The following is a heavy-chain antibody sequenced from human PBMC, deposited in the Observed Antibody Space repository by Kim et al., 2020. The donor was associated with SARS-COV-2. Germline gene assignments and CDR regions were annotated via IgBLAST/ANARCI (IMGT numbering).Heavy chain of an antibody. Sequence: GGSLRLSCAASGFTFSSYEMNWVRQAPGKGLEWVSYISSSGSTIYYADSVKGRFTISRDNAKNSLYLQMNSLRAEDTAVYYCARAGSIVVVTAPFDYWGQGTLVTVSS. D-gene: IGHD2-21*02. CDR3: ARAGSIVVVTAPFDY. V-gene: IGHV3-48*03. J-gene: IGHJ4*02. CDR1: GFTFSSYE. CDR2: ISSSGSTI.